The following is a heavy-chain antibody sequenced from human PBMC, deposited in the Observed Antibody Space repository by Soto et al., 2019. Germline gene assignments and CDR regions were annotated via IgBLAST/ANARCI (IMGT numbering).Heavy chain of an antibody. CDR2: ISSSGSTI. J-gene: IGHJ6*02. Sequence: EVQLVESGGGLVQPGGSLRLSCAASGFTFSSYEMNWVRQAPGKGLEWVSYISSSGSTIYYADSVKGRFTISRDNAKNSLYLQMHSLRAEDTAVYYCARWMVSVLYYYYYGMDVWGQGTTVTVSS. CDR3: ARWMVSVLYYYYYGMDV. CDR1: GFTFSSYE. D-gene: IGHD3-10*01. V-gene: IGHV3-48*03.